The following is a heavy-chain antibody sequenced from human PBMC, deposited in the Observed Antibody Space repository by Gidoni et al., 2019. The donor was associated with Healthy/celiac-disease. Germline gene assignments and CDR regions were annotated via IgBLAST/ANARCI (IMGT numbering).Heavy chain of an antibody. Sequence: QVQLVESGGGLVKPGGSLRLSCAASGFTFSDYYMSWIRQAPGKGLELFSYISSSGSTIYYADSVKGRFTIYRDNAKNSLYLQMNSLRAEDTAVYYCARAVVVPAAILDYWGQGTLVTASS. CDR1: GFTFSDYY. J-gene: IGHJ4*02. CDR2: ISSSGSTI. D-gene: IGHD2-2*02. CDR3: ARAVVVPAAILDY. V-gene: IGHV3-11*01.